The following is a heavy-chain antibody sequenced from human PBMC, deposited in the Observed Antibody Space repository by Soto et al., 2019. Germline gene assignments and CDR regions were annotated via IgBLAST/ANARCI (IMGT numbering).Heavy chain of an antibody. CDR1: GGTFSSYA. Sequence: GAAVKVSCKACGGTFSSYAISWVRQAPGQGLEWMGGIIPIFGTANYAQKFQGRVTITADKSTSTAYMELSSLRSEDTAVYYCASDGGLRYFDQCYYGMDVWGQGTTVTVSS. V-gene: IGHV1-69*06. D-gene: IGHD3-9*01. J-gene: IGHJ6*02. CDR3: ASDGGLRYFDQCYYGMDV. CDR2: IIPIFGTA.